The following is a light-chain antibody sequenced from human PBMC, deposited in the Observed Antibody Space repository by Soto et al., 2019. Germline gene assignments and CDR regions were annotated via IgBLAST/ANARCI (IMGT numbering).Light chain of an antibody. CDR1: NIGDKD. J-gene: IGLJ3*02. CDR2: DIS. V-gene: IGLV3-21*02. Sequence: SYVLAQPPSVSVAPRQTARITCGGTNIGDKDGHWYQQKPGQAPVLVVYDISDRPSGIPERFSGSNSGNTATLTISGVEAGDEADYYCQVWDSRRDHSVFGGGTKLTVL. CDR3: QVWDSRRDHSV.